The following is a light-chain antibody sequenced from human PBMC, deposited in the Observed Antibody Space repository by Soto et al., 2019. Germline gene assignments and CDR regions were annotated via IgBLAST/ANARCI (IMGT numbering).Light chain of an antibody. CDR3: QSYDSNQRWV. V-gene: IGLV6-57*03. Sequence: NFMLTQPHSVSESPGKTVTISCTRSSGSIASNYVQWYQQRPGSAPTTVIYEDNQRPSGVPDRFSGSIDSSSNSASLTISGLKTEDEADYYCQSYDSNQRWVFGGGTKVTVL. CDR1: SGSIASNY. CDR2: EDN. J-gene: IGLJ3*02.